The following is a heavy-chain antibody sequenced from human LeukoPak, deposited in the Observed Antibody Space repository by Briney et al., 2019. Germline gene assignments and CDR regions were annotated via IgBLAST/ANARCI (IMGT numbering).Heavy chain of an antibody. J-gene: IGHJ4*02. V-gene: IGHV1-69*13. CDR3: AIVITGTFIPRD. CDR1: GGTFSSYA. CDR2: IIPIFGTA. Sequence: SVTVSCTASGGTFSSYAISWVRQAPGQGLEWMGGIIPIFGTANYAQKFQGRVTITADESTSTAYMELSSLRSEDTAVYYCAIVITGTFIPRDWGQGTLVTVSS. D-gene: IGHD1-7*01.